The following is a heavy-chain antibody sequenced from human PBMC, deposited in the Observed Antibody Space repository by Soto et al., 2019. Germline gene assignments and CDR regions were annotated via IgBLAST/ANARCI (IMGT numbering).Heavy chain of an antibody. D-gene: IGHD3-10*01. CDR2: ISRSSSYI. Sequence: WGSLRLSCAASGFTFSSYEMNCPCQALGNGLQRISSISRSSSYIYYADSVKSRFTISRDNAKNSLYLQMNSLRAEDTAVYYCARDQGFGELFYYYGMDVWGQGTTVTVSS. CDR1: GFTFSSYE. CDR3: ARDQGFGELFYYYGMDV. J-gene: IGHJ6*02. V-gene: IGHV3-21*01.